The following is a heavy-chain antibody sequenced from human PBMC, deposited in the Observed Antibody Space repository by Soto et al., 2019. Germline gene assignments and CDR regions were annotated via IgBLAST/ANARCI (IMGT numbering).Heavy chain of an antibody. CDR1: GGSISSYY. Sequence: QVQLQESGPGLVKPSETLSLTCTVSGGSISSYYWSWIRQPPGKGLEWIWYLYYSGSTNYNPSLKSRVTISVDTSKNLFSLKLSSVTAADTAVYYCARRYGGNFDYWGQGTLVTVSS. J-gene: IGHJ4*02. CDR3: ARRYGGNFDY. D-gene: IGHD2-15*01. V-gene: IGHV4-59*01. CDR2: LYYSGST.